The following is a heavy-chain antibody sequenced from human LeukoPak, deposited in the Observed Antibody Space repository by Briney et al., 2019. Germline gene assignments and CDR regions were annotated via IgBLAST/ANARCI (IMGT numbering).Heavy chain of an antibody. CDR2: IYYTGTT. J-gene: IGHJ3*02. Sequence: SETLSLTCTVSRGSVSTYYWNWIRQPPGKGLEWIGYIYYTGTTDYNPSLKSRVTMSVDTSKNQFSLKLSSVTTADTAVYYCAREGHYYASGSGAFDIWGQGTMITVSS. D-gene: IGHD3-10*01. V-gene: IGHV4-59*02. CDR1: RGSVSTYY. CDR3: AREGHYYASGSGAFDI.